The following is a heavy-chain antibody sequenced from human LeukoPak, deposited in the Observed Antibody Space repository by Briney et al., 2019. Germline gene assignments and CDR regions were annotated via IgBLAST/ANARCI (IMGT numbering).Heavy chain of an antibody. CDR1: GGSFSGYY. CDR3: ARGQGSYDFWSGYPQKLYYFDY. V-gene: IGHV4-34*01. CDR2: INHSGST. J-gene: IGHJ4*02. D-gene: IGHD3-3*01. Sequence: SETLSLTCAVYGGSFSGYYWRWIRQPPGKGLEWIGEINHSGSTNYNPSLKSRVTISVDTSKNQFSLKLSSVTAADTAVYYCARGQGSYDFWSGYPQKLYYFDYWGQGTLVTVSS.